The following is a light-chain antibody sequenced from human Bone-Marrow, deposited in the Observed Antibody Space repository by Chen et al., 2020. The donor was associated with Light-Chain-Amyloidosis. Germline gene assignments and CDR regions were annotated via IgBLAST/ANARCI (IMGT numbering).Light chain of an antibody. CDR2: RDT. V-gene: IGLV3-25*03. CDR1: DLPTKY. Sequence: YELTPPPSVSVSPGHTARNTCPEDDLPTKYDYWYQQKPGQAPVLVIHRDTERPSGSSERFSGSSSGTTATLTISGVQAEDEADYHCQSADSSGTYEVIFGGGTKLTVL. CDR3: QSADSSGTYEVI. J-gene: IGLJ2*01.